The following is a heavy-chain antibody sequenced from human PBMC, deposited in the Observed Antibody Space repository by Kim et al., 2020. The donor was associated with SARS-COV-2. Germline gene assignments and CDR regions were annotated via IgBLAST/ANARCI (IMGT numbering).Heavy chain of an antibody. J-gene: IGHJ6*02. CDR3: ARVSVVPDDYYYYGMDV. Sequence: SVKVSCKASGGTFSSYAISWVRQAPGQGLEWMGGIIPIFGTANYAQKFQGRVTITADESTSTAYMELSSLRSEDTAVYYCARVSVVPDDYYYYGMDVWGQGTTVTVSS. CDR1: GGTFSSYA. CDR2: IIPIFGTA. D-gene: IGHD2-2*01. V-gene: IGHV1-69*13.